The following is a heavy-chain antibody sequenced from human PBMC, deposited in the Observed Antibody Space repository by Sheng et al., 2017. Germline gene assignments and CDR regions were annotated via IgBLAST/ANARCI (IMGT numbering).Heavy chain of an antibody. J-gene: IGHJ3*02. CDR1: GGSISSSSYY. Sequence: QLQLQESGPGLVKPSETLSLTCTVSGGSISSSSYYWGWIRQPPGKGLEWIGSIYYSGSTYYNPSLKSRVTISVDTSKNQFSLKLSSVTAADTAVYYCARGVDCDILTGYYIPFDIWGQGTMVTVSS. CDR2: IYYSGST. D-gene: IGHD3-9*01. V-gene: IGHV4-39*07. CDR3: ARGVDCDILTGYYIPFDI.